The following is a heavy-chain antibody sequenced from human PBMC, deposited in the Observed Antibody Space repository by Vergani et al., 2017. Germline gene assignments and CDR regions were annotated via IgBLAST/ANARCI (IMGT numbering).Heavy chain of an antibody. CDR1: GGSISSYY. CDR3: VRSLTYFDY. CDR2: IYYSGST. Sequence: QVQLQESGPGLVKPSETLSLTCTVSGGSISSYYWSWIRQPPGKGLEWIGYIYYSGSTNYNPSLKSRVTISVDTSKNQCSLKLSSVTAADTAVYYCVRSLTYFDYWGQGTLVTVSS. J-gene: IGHJ4*02. V-gene: IGHV4-59*01.